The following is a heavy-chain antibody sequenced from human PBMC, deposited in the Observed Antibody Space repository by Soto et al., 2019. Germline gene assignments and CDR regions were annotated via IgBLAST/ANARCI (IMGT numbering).Heavy chain of an antibody. V-gene: IGHV4-39*07. CDR3: ARESDIQAFDY. CDR1: GGSINSDSYF. Sequence: PSETLSLTCIVSGGSINSDSYFWAWIRQPPGGGLAWIASISHNGGTHYNPSLGSRVTISIDTSKKQFSLRMTSVTAADTALYYCARESDIQAFDYWGPGTLVTLSS. CDR2: ISHNGGT. J-gene: IGHJ4*01.